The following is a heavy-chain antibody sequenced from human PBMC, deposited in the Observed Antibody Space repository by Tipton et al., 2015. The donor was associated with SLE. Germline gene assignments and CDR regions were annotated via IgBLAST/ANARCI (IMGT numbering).Heavy chain of an antibody. D-gene: IGHD6-19*01. CDR2: VNNDGSGT. V-gene: IGHV3-74*01. CDR1: GFTFSTYW. Sequence: SLRLSCTASGFTFSTYWMHWVRQAPGKGLVWVSRVNNDGSGTIYADSVKGRFTISRENAKNTLYLQMNSLRVEDTAVYYCARSGVSGVDDWGQGTLVTVSS. J-gene: IGHJ4*02. CDR3: ARSGVSGVDD.